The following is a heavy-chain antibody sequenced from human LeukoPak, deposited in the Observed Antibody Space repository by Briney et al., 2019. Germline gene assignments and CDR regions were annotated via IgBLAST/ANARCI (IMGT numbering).Heavy chain of an antibody. D-gene: IGHD3-10*01. CDR1: GFTFSNAW. V-gene: IGHV3-15*01. Sequence: GGSLRLSCAASGFTFSNAWMSWVRQAPGKGLEWVGRIKSKTDGGTTDYAAPVKGRFTISRDDSKNTLYLQMNSLKTEDTAVYYCTTTMVWGVINAFDIWGQGTMVTVSS. CDR2: IKSKTDGGTT. J-gene: IGHJ3*02. CDR3: TTTMVWGVINAFDI.